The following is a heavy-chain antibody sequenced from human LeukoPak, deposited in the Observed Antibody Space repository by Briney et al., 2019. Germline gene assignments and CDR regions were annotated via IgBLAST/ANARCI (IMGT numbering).Heavy chain of an antibody. V-gene: IGHV3-23*01. J-gene: IGHJ4*02. Sequence: PGGSLRLSCAASGFTFSSQAMNWVRQAPGKGLEWVSTISGSGTNTYYADSVKGRFTISRDNSKNTLYLQMNSLRAEDTAVYYCARYRVVVITNKNYYFDYWGQGTLVTVSS. D-gene: IGHD3-22*01. CDR1: GFTFSSQA. CDR3: ARYRVVVITNKNYYFDY. CDR2: ISGSGTNT.